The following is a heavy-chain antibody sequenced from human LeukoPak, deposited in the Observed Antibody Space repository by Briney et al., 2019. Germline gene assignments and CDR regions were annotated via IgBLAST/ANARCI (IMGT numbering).Heavy chain of an antibody. Sequence: GGSLRLSCAASGFTFSNAWMSWVRQAPGKGLEWVATIPYRAGKSYYADSVQGRFSISRDDSAKTVYLHLNSLRAGDTAIYYCAKVYCSSPRCFLPFDYWGQGTLVTVSS. CDR3: AKVYCSSPRCFLPFDY. CDR1: GFTFSNAW. V-gene: IGHV3-23*01. CDR2: IPYRAGKS. D-gene: IGHD2-2*01. J-gene: IGHJ4*02.